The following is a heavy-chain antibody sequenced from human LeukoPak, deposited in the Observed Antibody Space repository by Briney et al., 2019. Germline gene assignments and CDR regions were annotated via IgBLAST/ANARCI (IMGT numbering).Heavy chain of an antibody. D-gene: IGHD3-10*01. CDR3: ARECYTMVRGVITYAFDI. CDR1: GGSISSGDYY. V-gene: IGHV4-30-4*01. CDR2: IYYSGST. Sequence: SETLSLTCSVSGGSISSGDYYWSWIRQPPGKGLEWIGYIYYSGSTYYNPSLKSRVTISVDTSKNQFSLKLSSVTAADTAVYYCARECYTMVRGVITYAFDIWGQGTMVTVSS. J-gene: IGHJ3*02.